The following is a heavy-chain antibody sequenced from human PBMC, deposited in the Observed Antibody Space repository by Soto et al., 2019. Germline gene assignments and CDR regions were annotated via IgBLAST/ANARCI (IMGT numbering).Heavy chain of an antibody. D-gene: IGHD6-19*01. J-gene: IGHJ4*02. CDR2: INPSGGST. CDR3: ARGSKGSGWSYYFDY. CDR1: GYTFTSYY. Sequence: QVQLVQSGAEVKKPGASVKVSCKASGYTFTSYYMHWVRQAPGQGLEWMGIINPSGGSTSYAQKFQGRVTRTRDTSTSTVYMELSSLSSGDTAVYYCARGSKGSGWSYYFDYWGQGTLVTVSS. V-gene: IGHV1-46*01.